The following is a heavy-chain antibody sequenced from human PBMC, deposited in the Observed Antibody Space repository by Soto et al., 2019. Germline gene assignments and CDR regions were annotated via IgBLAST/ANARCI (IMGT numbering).Heavy chain of an antibody. CDR2: ISSSSSTI. CDR3: ARGEGYCSGGSCYSWYYYGMDV. V-gene: IGHV3-48*02. Sequence: GGSLRLCCAAFGFTFRSHSVNWIRQATGKGLEWVSYISSSSSTIYYADSVKGRFTISRDNAKNSLYLQMNSLGDEDTAVYYCARGEGYCSGGSCYSWYYYGMDVWGQGTTVTVSS. J-gene: IGHJ6*02. D-gene: IGHD2-15*01. CDR1: GFTFRSHS.